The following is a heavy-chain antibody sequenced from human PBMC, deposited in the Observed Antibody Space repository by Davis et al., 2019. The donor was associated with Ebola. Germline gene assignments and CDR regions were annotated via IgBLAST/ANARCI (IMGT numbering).Heavy chain of an antibody. Sequence: GESLKISCAASGFTFITYAMSWDRQAPGKGLEWVSAISGSGGSTYYADSVKGRFTISRDNSKNTLYLQMNSLRAEDTAVYYCAKTHCSGGSCYGMDVWGQGTTVTVSS. CDR2: ISGSGGST. J-gene: IGHJ6*02. D-gene: IGHD2-15*01. CDR1: GFTFITYA. CDR3: AKTHCSGGSCYGMDV. V-gene: IGHV3-23*01.